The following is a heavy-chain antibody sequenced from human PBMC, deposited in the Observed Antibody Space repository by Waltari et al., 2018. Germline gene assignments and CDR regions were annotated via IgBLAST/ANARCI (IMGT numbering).Heavy chain of an antibody. CDR2: IYSSDYT. CDR1: GFTVTKFY. D-gene: IGHD2-8*01. J-gene: IGHJ3*02. V-gene: IGHV3-53*01. CDR3: AREPCTTTRCYSENGFDI. Sequence: EVQLVESGGGLIQPGGSLRLSCAASGFTVTKFYMSWVSQAPGKGLEWVSVIYSSDYTYYADSVKGRFTISRDKSKNTLYLLMNSLRAEDTAMYYCAREPCTTTRCYSENGFDIWGQGTMVTVSS.